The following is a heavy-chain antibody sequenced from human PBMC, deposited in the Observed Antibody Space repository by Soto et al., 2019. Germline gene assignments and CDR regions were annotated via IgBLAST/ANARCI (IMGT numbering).Heavy chain of an antibody. Sequence: LRLSCTASGFTFGDYAMSWVRQAPGVGLEWVGFIRSKAYGGTTEYAASVKGRFTISRDDSKSIAYLQMNSLKTEDTAVYYCTRVPITIFGVVIMKYFDYWGQGTLVTVSS. V-gene: IGHV3-49*04. CDR3: TRVPITIFGVVIMKYFDY. CDR1: GFTFGDYA. J-gene: IGHJ4*02. D-gene: IGHD3-3*01. CDR2: IRSKAYGGTT.